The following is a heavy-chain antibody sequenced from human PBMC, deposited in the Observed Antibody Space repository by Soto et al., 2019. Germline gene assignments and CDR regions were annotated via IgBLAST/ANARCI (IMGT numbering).Heavy chain of an antibody. CDR3: ARGYCSGGSCYSVGWFDP. Sequence: GESLKISCKGSGYSFTSYWIGWVRQMPGKGLEWMGIIYPGDSDTRYSPSFQGQVTISADKSISTAYLQWSSLKASDTAMYYCARGYCSGGSCYSVGWFDPWGQGTLVTSPQ. CDR1: GYSFTSYW. V-gene: IGHV5-51*01. J-gene: IGHJ5*02. D-gene: IGHD2-15*01. CDR2: IYPGDSDT.